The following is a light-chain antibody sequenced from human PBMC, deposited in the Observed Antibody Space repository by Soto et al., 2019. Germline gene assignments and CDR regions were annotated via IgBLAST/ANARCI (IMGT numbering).Light chain of an antibody. V-gene: IGKV3-11*01. J-gene: IGKJ2*01. CDR1: QTVSSY. CDR3: QQPYT. CDR2: DAS. Sequence: EIVLTQSPATLSLSPGERATLSYRASQTVSSYLAWYQQKPGQAPRLLIYDASNRATGIPARFSGSGSGTDFTLTISSLEPEDFAVYSCQQPYTFGQGTKLEIK.